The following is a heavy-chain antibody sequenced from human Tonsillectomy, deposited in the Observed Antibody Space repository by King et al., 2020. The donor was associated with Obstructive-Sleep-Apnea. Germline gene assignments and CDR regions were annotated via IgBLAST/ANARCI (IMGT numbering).Heavy chain of an antibody. Sequence: VQLVESGGGLVQPGGSLRLSCAASGFTFSSYAMSWVRQAPGKGLEWVSAISGSGGSTYYADSVKGRFTNSRDKSKNTLYLQMNSLRAEDTAVYYCAKDRHPGYSYGLYFDYWGQGTLVTVSS. D-gene: IGHD5-18*01. CDR1: GFTFSSYA. CDR3: AKDRHPGYSYGLYFDY. V-gene: IGHV3-23*04. J-gene: IGHJ4*02. CDR2: ISGSGGST.